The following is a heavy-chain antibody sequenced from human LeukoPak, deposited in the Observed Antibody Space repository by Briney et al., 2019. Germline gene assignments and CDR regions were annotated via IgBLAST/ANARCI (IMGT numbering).Heavy chain of an antibody. CDR2: IYWNDNK. J-gene: IGHJ5*02. CDR1: VFSPNTSGVG. Sequence: SGPTLVKPTQTHTLTCTFSVFSPNTSGVGVGWIRQPPGKALEWLALIYWNDNKRYSPSLKSRLTITKDTSKNQVVLTMTNMDPVDTATYYCAHRQEGYYYDSSGPRRYNWFDPWGQGTLVTVSS. V-gene: IGHV2-5*01. CDR3: AHRQEGYYYDSSGPRRYNWFDP. D-gene: IGHD3-22*01.